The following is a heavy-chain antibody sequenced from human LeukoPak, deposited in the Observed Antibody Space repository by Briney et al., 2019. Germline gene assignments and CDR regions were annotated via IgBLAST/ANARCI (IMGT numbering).Heavy chain of an antibody. D-gene: IGHD3-10*01. CDR3: ARGVWFGDQNGDYYFDY. Sequence: SGGSLRLSCAASGFTFSSYWMSWVRQAPGKGLEWVANIKQDGSEKYYVDSVKGRFTISRDNAKNSLYLQMNSLRAEGTAVYYCARGVWFGDQNGDYYFDYWGQGTLVTVSS. CDR1: GFTFSSYW. CDR2: IKQDGSEK. J-gene: IGHJ4*02. V-gene: IGHV3-7*01.